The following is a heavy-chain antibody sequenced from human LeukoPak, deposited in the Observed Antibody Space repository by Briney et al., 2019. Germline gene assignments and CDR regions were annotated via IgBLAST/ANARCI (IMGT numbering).Heavy chain of an antibody. CDR2: IKSKTDGGTT. J-gene: IGHJ5*02. V-gene: IGHV3-15*01. CDR1: GFTFSSHA. CDR3: ASGRHL. Sequence: GGSLRLSCAASGFTFSSHAMNWVRQAPGKGLEWVGRIKSKTDGGTTDYAAPVRGRFTISRDDPKNTLYLQMNSLKTEDAAVYYCASGRHLWGQGTLVTVSS.